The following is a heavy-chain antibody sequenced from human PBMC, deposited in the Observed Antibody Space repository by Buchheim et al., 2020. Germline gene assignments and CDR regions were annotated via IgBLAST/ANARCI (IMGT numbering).Heavy chain of an antibody. D-gene: IGHD2-2*01. CDR2: IWYDGSNK. J-gene: IGHJ4*02. CDR1: GFTFSSYG. Sequence: QVQLVESGGGVVQPGRSLRLSCAASGFTFSSYGMHWVRQAPGKGLEWVAVIWYDGSNKYYADSVKGRFTISRDNSKNTLYMQMNSLRAEDTAVYYCARDRCSSTSCTFDYWGQGTL. CDR3: ARDRCSSTSCTFDY. V-gene: IGHV3-33*01.